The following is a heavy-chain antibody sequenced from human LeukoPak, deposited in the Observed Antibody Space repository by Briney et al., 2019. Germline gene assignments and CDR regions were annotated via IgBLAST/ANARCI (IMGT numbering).Heavy chain of an antibody. V-gene: IGHV1-46*01. CDR2: INPSGGST. CDR3: AMARYSSGWYVY. D-gene: IGHD6-19*01. J-gene: IGHJ4*02. CDR1: GSTFTSYY. Sequence: ASVKVSCKASGSTFTSYYMDWVRQAPGQGLEWMGIINPSGGSTSYAQKFQGSVTMTRDTSTTTVYMELSSLNSEDTAVYYCAMARYSSGWYVYWGQGTLVTVSS.